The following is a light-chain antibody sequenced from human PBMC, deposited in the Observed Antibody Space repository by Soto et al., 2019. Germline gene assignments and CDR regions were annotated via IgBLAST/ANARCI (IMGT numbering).Light chain of an antibody. J-gene: IGKJ1*01. Sequence: IVVSLSPATVSLSKEERATLYCRASQSVSSYLAWYQQKPGQAPRLLIYDASNRTTGIPARFSGSGSGTDFTLTISRLEPDDFAVYYSLPYGLSGTFAQGTKVDIK. CDR1: QSVSSY. CDR3: LPYGLSGT. V-gene: IGKV3-11*01. CDR2: DAS.